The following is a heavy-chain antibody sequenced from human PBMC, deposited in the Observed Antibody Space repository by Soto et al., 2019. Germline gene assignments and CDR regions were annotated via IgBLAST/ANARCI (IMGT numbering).Heavy chain of an antibody. CDR3: VKAQERSAQYFAVVITAFDF. Sequence: QVHLVESGGGVVQPGRSLRLSCEGSGFSFSNYGIHWVRQAPGKGLEGVAVISHDGNSHHLADSVRGRFTISRDNSKNTVFLHMTSLRREDSALYHCVKAQERSAQYFAVVITAFDFWGQGTMVTVSS. D-gene: IGHD3-22*01. V-gene: IGHV3-30*18. CDR2: ISHDGNSH. J-gene: IGHJ3*01. CDR1: GFSFSNYG.